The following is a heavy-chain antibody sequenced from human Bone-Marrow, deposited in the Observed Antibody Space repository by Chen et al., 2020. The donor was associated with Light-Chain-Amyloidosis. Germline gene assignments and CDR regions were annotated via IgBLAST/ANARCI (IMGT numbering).Heavy chain of an antibody. D-gene: IGHD5-12*01. V-gene: IGHV5-51*01. CDR3: ARRRDGYNFDY. Sequence: EVQLEQSGPEGKQPGESLRISCKGSGYTFPKYWIGWVRQMPGKGLEWMGVISPDDSDARYSPSFEGQVTISPDKSITTAYLQWRSLKASDTAMYYCARRRDGYNFDYWGQGTLVTVPS. CDR1: GYTFPKYW. CDR2: ISPDDSDA. J-gene: IGHJ4*02.